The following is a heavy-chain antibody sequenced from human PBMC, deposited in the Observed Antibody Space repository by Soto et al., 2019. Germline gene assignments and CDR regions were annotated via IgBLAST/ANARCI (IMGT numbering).Heavy chain of an antibody. Sequence: AASVKVSCKASGYTFTGYYMHWVRQAPGQGLEWMGWINPNSGGTNYAQKFQGWVTMTRDTSISTAYMELSRLRSDDTAVYYCARGGPNYDFWSGYYDYWGQGTLVTVSS. J-gene: IGHJ4*02. V-gene: IGHV1-2*04. CDR1: GYTFTGYY. CDR3: ARGGPNYDFWSGYYDY. CDR2: INPNSGGT. D-gene: IGHD3-3*01.